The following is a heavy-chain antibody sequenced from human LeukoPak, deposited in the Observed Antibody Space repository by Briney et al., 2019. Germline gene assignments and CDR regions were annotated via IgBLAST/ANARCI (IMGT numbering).Heavy chain of an antibody. Sequence: GGSLRLSCVASGFTFSSYAMSWVRPAPGKGLEGVSAISGSGGSTYYADSVKGRFTISRDNSRNTLYLKMNSLRAEDTAVYYCAKDRRNYYDSSGYYLDAFDIWGQGTMVTVSS. CDR1: GFTFSSYA. CDR3: AKDRRNYYDSSGYYLDAFDI. V-gene: IGHV3-23*01. CDR2: ISGSGGST. D-gene: IGHD3-22*01. J-gene: IGHJ3*02.